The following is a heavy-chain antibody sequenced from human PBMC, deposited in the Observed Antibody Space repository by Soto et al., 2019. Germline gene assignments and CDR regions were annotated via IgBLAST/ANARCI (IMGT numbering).Heavy chain of an antibody. CDR1: GGSISSGGYY. CDR2: IYYSGST. V-gene: IGHV4-31*01. J-gene: IGHJ4*02. Sequence: QVQLQESGPGLVKPSQTLSLTCTVSGGSISSGGYYWSWIRQHPGKGLEWIGYIYYSGSTYYNPSLKSQVTMSVATSNNQFSLKLSSVTAADTAVYYCALRLGDPGRLYFDYWGQGTLVTVSS. D-gene: IGHD3-16*01. CDR3: ALRLGDPGRLYFDY.